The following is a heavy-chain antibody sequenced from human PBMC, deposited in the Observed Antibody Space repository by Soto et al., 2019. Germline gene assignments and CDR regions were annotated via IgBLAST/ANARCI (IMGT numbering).Heavy chain of an antibody. V-gene: IGHV3-48*03. CDR2: ISSSGSTI. CDR3: ARLTSDYGDYFDY. J-gene: IGHJ4*02. CDR1: GFTFSSYE. Sequence: GGSLRLSCAASGFTFSSYEMNWVRQAPGKGLEWVSYISSSGSTIYYADSVKGRFTISRDNAKNSLYLQMNSLRAEDTAVYYCARLTSDYGDYFDYWGREPWSPSPQ. D-gene: IGHD4-17*01.